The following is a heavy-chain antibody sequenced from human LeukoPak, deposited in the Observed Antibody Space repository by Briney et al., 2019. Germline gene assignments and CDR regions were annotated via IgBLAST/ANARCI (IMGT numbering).Heavy chain of an antibody. D-gene: IGHD3-9*01. CDR2: ISYDGSNK. Sequence: GRSLRLSCAASGFTFSSYGMHWVRQAPGKGLEWVAVISYDGSNKYYADSVKGRFTISRDNSKNTLYLQMNSLRAEDTAVYYCAKDFRVNYDILTGPGYYYYYYGMDVWGQGTTVTVSS. V-gene: IGHV3-30*18. CDR3: AKDFRVNYDILTGPGYYYYYYGMDV. J-gene: IGHJ6*02. CDR1: GFTFSSYG.